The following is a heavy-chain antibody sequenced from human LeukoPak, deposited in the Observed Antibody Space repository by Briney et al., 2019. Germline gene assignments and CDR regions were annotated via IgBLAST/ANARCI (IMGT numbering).Heavy chain of an antibody. CDR2: IYYSGST. D-gene: IGHD6-19*01. V-gene: IGHV4-39*07. CDR3: ARVWKWQQWLAPGWFDP. J-gene: IGHJ5*02. CDR1: GGSLSSSSYY. Sequence: SETLSLTCTVSGGSLSSSSYYWGWIRQPPRKGLEWVGSIYYSGSTYYNPSLKSRVTISVDTSKNQFSLKLSSVTAADTAVYYCARVWKWQQWLAPGWFDPWGQGTLVTVSS.